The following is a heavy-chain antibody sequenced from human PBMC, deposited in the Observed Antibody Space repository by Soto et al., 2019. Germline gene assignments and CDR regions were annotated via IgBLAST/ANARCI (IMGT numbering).Heavy chain of an antibody. D-gene: IGHD2-2*01. J-gene: IGHJ6*02. CDR1: GFTFSSYA. CDR2: ISGSGGST. Sequence: EVQLLESGGGLVQPGGSLRLSCAASGFTFSSYAMSWVRQAPGKGLEWVSAISGSGGSTYYADSVKGRFTISRDNSKNTLYLQMNSLRAEDTAVYYCAKDRSVLVPAAPYGMDVWGQGTTVTVSS. CDR3: AKDRSVLVPAAPYGMDV. V-gene: IGHV3-23*01.